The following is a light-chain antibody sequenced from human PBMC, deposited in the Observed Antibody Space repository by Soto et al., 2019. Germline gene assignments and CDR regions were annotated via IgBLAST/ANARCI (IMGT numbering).Light chain of an antibody. J-gene: IGKJ1*01. V-gene: IGKV3-20*01. Sequence: EIVLTQSAGTLSLSAGERATLSCRASQSVSSSYLAWYQQKPGQAPRLLIYGASSRATGIPDRFSGSGSGTDFNLTISRLETEDFAVYYCQQYGSSPWTFGQGTKVDIK. CDR2: GAS. CDR1: QSVSSSY. CDR3: QQYGSSPWT.